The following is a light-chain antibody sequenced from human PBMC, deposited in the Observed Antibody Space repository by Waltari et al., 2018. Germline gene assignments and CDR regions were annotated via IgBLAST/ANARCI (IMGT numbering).Light chain of an antibody. CDR2: DVS. V-gene: IGLV2-11*01. CDR3: CSYAGSYTFVI. CDR1: SSDVGNYNY. Sequence: QSALTQPRSVSGSPGQSVTISCTGTSSDVGNYNYVSWYQQLPKKAPKLMIYDVSERPSGVPDRFSGSKSGNTASLTISGLLSEDEADYYCCSYAGSYTFVIFGGGTKLTVL. J-gene: IGLJ2*01.